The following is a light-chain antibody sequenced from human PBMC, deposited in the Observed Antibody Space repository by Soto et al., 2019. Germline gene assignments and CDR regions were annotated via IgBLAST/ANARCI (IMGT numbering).Light chain of an antibody. Sequence: EIVMTQAPATLSVSPGERATLSCRASQSVSTALAWYQQKPGQAPRRLIYGASTRATGIPARFSGSGSGTEFTLTINSLQSDDLAIYYCHQYNDWSRFTFGPGTKVEIK. CDR3: HQYNDWSRFT. V-gene: IGKV3-15*01. CDR2: GAS. J-gene: IGKJ3*01. CDR1: QSVSTA.